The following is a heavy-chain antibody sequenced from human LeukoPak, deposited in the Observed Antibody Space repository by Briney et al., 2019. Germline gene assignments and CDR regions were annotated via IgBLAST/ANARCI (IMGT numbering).Heavy chain of an antibody. D-gene: IGHD2-2*01. CDR1: GGSFSGYY. Sequence: SETLSLTCAVYGGSFSGYYLSWIRQPPWKGLEWIGEINHSGSTNYNPSLKSRVTISVDTSKNQFSLKLSSVTAADTAVYYCARGSPPQLGYCSSTSCYPFDYWGQGTLVTVSS. J-gene: IGHJ4*02. CDR3: ARGSPPQLGYCSSTSCYPFDY. V-gene: IGHV4-34*01. CDR2: INHSGST.